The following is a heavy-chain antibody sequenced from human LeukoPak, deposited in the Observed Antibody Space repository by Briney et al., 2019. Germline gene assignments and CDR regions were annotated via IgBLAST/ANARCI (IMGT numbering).Heavy chain of an antibody. CDR1: GYTFTGYY. CDR2: IIPIFGTA. J-gene: IGHJ6*03. Sequence: SVKVSCEASGYTFTGYYMHWVRQAPGQGLEWMGGIIPIFGTANYAQKFQGRVTITADESTSTAYMELSSLRSEDTAVYYCARSNDIVAFFRGYYMDVWGKGTTVTISS. V-gene: IGHV1-69*13. D-gene: IGHD5-12*01. CDR3: ARSNDIVAFFRGYYMDV.